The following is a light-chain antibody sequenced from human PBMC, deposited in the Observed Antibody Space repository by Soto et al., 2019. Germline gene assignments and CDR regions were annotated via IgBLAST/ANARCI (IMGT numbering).Light chain of an antibody. CDR1: SSDVGSYNL. CDR2: EVS. CDR3: CSYAGSSTFYV. V-gene: IGLV2-23*02. Sequence: SALTQPASVSESPGQSITISCTGTSSDVGSYNLVSWYQHHPGKAPKLMIYEVSKRPSGVSNRFSGSKSGNTASLTISGLQAEDEADYYCCSYAGSSTFYVFGTGTKLTVL. J-gene: IGLJ1*01.